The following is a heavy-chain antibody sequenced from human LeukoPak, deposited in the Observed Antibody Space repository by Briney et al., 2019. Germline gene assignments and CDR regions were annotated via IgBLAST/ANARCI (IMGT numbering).Heavy chain of an antibody. CDR3: AKASGSGTYYKSPFDY. D-gene: IGHD3-10*01. J-gene: IGHJ4*02. Sequence: GGSLRLSCAASGFTFGDYAMSWFRQAPGKGLEWVTYISSTSSTIYYADSKGRFTISRDNAKNSPYLQMNSLRAQDTAVYYRAKASGSGTYYKSPFDYWGQGTPVTVSS. CDR2: ISSTSSTI. V-gene: IGHV3-48*01. CDR1: GFTFGDYA.